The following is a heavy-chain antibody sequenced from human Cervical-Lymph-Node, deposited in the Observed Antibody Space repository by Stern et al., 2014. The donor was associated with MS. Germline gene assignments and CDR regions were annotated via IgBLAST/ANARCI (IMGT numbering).Heavy chain of an antibody. Sequence: QVQLVQSWAEVKQPGSSVKVSCKASGGSFTSFTVTWMRQAPGQGLEWMGRIIPLLGVVDYAQKFKGRLTITADTSTNTAYMDLVSLTSDDTAVYYCARGPQGLCDTWGQGTLVTVSS. CDR1: GGSFTSFT. CDR2: IIPLLGVV. D-gene: IGHD3-10*02. J-gene: IGHJ5*02. CDR3: ARGPQGLCDT. V-gene: IGHV1-69*02.